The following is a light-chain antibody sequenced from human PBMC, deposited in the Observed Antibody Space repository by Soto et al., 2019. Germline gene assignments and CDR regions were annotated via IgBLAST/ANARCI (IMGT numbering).Light chain of an antibody. Sequence: QSVLTRPASVAGSPGQSITISCTGTSSDVGAYKYVSWYQQDPGKAPKLLIYDVSKRPSGVPDRFSGSKSGNTASLTISGLQAEDEADYYCCSYAGSYTHVFGTGTKVT. CDR3: CSYAGSYTHV. CDR2: DVS. V-gene: IGLV2-11*01. J-gene: IGLJ1*01. CDR1: SSDVGAYKY.